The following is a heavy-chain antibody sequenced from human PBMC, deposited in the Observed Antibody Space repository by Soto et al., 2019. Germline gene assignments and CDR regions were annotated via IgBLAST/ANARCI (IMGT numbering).Heavy chain of an antibody. V-gene: IGHV2-26*01. CDR3: ARGRGGYSNYYYYGMDV. J-gene: IGHJ6*02. CDR1: GFSLSNARMG. CDR2: IFSNDEK. Sequence: SGPTLVNPTEPLTLTCTVSGFSLSNARMGVSWIRQPPGKALEWLAHIFSNDEKSYSTSLKSRLTISKDTSKSQVVLTMTNMDPVDTATYYCARGRGGYSNYYYYGMDVWGQGTTVTVSS. D-gene: IGHD4-4*01.